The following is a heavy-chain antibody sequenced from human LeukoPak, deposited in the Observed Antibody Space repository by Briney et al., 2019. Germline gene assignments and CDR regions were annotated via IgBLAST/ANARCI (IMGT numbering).Heavy chain of an antibody. CDR3: ARGQGRWLPATPGNWFDP. Sequence: ASVKVSCKASGYTFTSYYMHWVRQAPGHGLEWMGIINPSGGSTSYARKFQGRVTMTRGTSTSTVYMELSSLRSEDTAVYYCARGQGRWLPATPGNWFDPWGQGTLVTVSS. V-gene: IGHV1-46*01. CDR2: INPSGGST. CDR1: GYTFTSYY. J-gene: IGHJ5*02. D-gene: IGHD5-24*01.